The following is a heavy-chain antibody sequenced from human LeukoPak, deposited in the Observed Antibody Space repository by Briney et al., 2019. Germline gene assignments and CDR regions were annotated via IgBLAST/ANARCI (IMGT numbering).Heavy chain of an antibody. V-gene: IGHV1-24*01. CDR2: FDPEDGET. Sequence: ASVKVSCKVSGYTLTELSMHWVRQAPGKGLEWMGGFDPEDGETIYAQKFQGRVTMTEDTSTDTAYMELNSLRSEDTAVYYCATPSGYYYGMDVWGQGTTVTVSS. CDR1: GYTLTELS. CDR3: ATPSGYYYGMDV. J-gene: IGHJ6*02.